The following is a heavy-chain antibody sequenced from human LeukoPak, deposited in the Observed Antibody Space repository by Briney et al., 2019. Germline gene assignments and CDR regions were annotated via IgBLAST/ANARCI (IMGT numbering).Heavy chain of an antibody. J-gene: IGHJ6*04. Sequence: GRSLRLSCAASGFTFSSYGMHWVRQAPGKGLKWVAVIWYDGSNKYYADSVKGRFTISRDNSKNTLYLQMNSLRAEDTAVYYCAREGQTYYYGSGSPTDYGMDVWGKGTTVTVSS. CDR3: AREGQTYYYGSGSPTDYGMDV. CDR1: GFTFSSYG. V-gene: IGHV3-33*01. D-gene: IGHD3-10*01. CDR2: IWYDGSNK.